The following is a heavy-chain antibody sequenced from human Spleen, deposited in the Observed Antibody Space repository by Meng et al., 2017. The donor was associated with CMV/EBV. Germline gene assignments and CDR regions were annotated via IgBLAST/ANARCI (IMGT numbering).Heavy chain of an antibody. V-gene: IGHV3-21*01. Sequence: GESLKISCTASGFTFSGSYMTWVRQAPGEGLEWVSTISGGGSYTYDAAAVRGRFTISRDNAQNSLYLQMSRLRVEDTAVYYCARGAPYTGYPIDSWGLGSLVTVSS. J-gene: IGHJ4*02. CDR3: ARGAPYTGYPIDS. D-gene: IGHD3-9*01. CDR2: ISGGGSYT. CDR1: GFTFSGSY.